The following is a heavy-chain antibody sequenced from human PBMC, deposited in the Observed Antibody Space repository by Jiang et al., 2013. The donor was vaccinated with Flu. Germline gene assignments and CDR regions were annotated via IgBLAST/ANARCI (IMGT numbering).Heavy chain of an antibody. Sequence: LVESGGGLVQPGGSLRLSCAASGFTFSSYWMSWVRQAPGKGLEWVANIKQDGSEKYYVDSVKGRFTISRDNAKNSLYLQMNSLRAEDTAVYYCATSEMGYYYGPFEGVWYFDLWGRGTLVTVSS. CDR2: IKQDGSEK. J-gene: IGHJ2*01. CDR1: GFTFSSYW. D-gene: IGHD3-10*01. V-gene: IGHV3-7*03. CDR3: ATSEMGYYYGPFEGVWYFDL.